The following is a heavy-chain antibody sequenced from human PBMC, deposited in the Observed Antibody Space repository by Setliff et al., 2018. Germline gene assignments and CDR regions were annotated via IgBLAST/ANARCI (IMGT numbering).Heavy chain of an antibody. CDR3: ARDEGSSYFYGMDV. CDR1: GGSISSYY. D-gene: IGHD6-13*01. J-gene: IGHJ6*02. Sequence: PSETLSLTCTVSGGSISSYYWNWIRQPPGKGLEWIGYIYYSGSTNYNPSLKSRVTISVDTSKNQFSLKLSSVTAADTAVYYCARDEGSSYFYGMDVWGQGTTVTVSS. CDR2: IYYSGST. V-gene: IGHV4-59*01.